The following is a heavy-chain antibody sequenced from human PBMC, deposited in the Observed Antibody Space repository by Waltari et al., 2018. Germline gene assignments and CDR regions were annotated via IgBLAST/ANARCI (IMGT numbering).Heavy chain of an antibody. CDR2: IYYTSGST. CDR3: ANNEWGLPVS. CDR1: GYSISSGYW. V-gene: IGHV4-38-2*01. D-gene: IGHD1-26*01. J-gene: IGHJ5*02. Sequence: QVQLQESGPGLVKPSETLSLTCSVSGYSISSGYWWGWIRQPPGKGLEWIASIYYTSGSTQYTPSLRSRVTISSDTSKNQFSLRLTSVTAADTAVYYCANNEWGLPVSWGQGTLVTVSS.